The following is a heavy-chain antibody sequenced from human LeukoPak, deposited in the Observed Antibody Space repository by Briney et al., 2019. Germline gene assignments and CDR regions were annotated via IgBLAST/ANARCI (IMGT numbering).Heavy chain of an antibody. Sequence: GGSLRLSCAASGFTFSTYAMTWVRQAPGKGLEWVSVIDTSGFTTYYADSVKGRFIVSKDNSKNTLYLLLNSLRAEDTALYYCVTSSSGSTLFFEYWGQGTLVTASS. J-gene: IGHJ4*02. CDR2: IDTSGFTT. V-gene: IGHV3-23*01. D-gene: IGHD6-19*01. CDR1: GFTFSTYA. CDR3: VTSSSGSTLFFEY.